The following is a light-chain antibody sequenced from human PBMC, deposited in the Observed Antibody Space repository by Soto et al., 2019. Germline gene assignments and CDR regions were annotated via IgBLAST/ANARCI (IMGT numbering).Light chain of an antibody. CDR2: TND. CDR3: AAWDDSLRGWV. V-gene: IGLV1-44*01. J-gene: IGLJ3*02. Sequence: SVLTQPPSASGTPGQRVTISCSGSSSNIRINSVNWYRQFPGTAPKLLIYTNDQRPSGVPDRFSGSKSDTSASLAISGLQSEDEADYYCAAWDDSLRGWVFGGGTKLTVL. CDR1: SSNIRINS.